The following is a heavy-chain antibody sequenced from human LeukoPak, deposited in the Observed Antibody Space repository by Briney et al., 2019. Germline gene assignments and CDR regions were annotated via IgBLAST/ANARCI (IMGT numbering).Heavy chain of an antibody. CDR3: ARDVSLRYYFDY. Sequence: GGSLRLSCAASGFTFSSYSMNWVRQAPGKGLEWVSSISSSSSYIYYADSVKGRFTISRDNAKNSLYLQMNSLRAEDTAVYYCARDVSLRYYFDYWGQGTLVTVSS. CDR2: ISSSSSYI. D-gene: IGHD4-17*01. V-gene: IGHV3-21*01. CDR1: GFTFSSYS. J-gene: IGHJ4*02.